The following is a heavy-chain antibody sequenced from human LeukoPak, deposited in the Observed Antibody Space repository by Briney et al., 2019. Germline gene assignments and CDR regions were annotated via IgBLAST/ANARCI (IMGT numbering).Heavy chain of an antibody. D-gene: IGHD4-17*01. CDR2: ISSSGSTI. V-gene: IGHV3-11*01. CDR1: GFTFSDYY. Sequence: GGSLRLSCAASGFTFSDYYMSWIRQAPGKGLEWVSYISSSGSTIYYADSVKGRFTISRDNAKNSLYLQMNSLRAEDTAVYYCARDRRPIHYERFFDYRGQGTLVTVSS. J-gene: IGHJ4*02. CDR3: ARDRRPIHYERFFDY.